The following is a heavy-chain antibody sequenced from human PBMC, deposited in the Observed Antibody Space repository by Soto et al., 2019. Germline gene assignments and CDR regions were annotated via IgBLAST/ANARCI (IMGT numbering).Heavy chain of an antibody. V-gene: IGHV3-33*03. CDR1: GFSFSNYG. CDR3: AAKPRAVSLP. CDR2: IWYDGSNK. D-gene: IGHD3-10*01. J-gene: IGHJ5*02. Sequence: GGSLRLSCATSGFSFSNYGMHWVRQAPGKGLEWVAIIWYDGSNKNYAASARGRFTISRDNAENSVYLEMDSLRVEDTAVYYCAAKPRAVSLPWGQGTLVTVSS.